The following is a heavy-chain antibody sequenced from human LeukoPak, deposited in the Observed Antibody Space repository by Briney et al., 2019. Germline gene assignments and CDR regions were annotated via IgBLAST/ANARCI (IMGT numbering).Heavy chain of an antibody. CDR3: ARHYHDSSGYYSAY. CDR2: IKQDGSEK. V-gene: IGHV3-7*01. Sequence: GGSLRLSCAASGFTFSSYWMSWVRQAPGKGLEWVANIKQDGSEKYYVDSVKGRFTISRDNAKNSLYLQMNSLRAEDTAVYYCARHYHDSSGYYSAYWGQGTLVTVSS. CDR1: GFTFSSYW. D-gene: IGHD3-22*01. J-gene: IGHJ4*02.